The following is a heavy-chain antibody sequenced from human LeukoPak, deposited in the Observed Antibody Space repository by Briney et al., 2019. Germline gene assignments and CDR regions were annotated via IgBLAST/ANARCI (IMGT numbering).Heavy chain of an antibody. CDR3: ATELRWKDH. CDR2: MKPNSGNT. D-gene: IGHD4-23*01. CDR1: GYTLTNYD. V-gene: IGHV1-8*02. Sequence: ASMKVSCKASGYTLTNYDINWVRQATGQGLEWMGYMKPNSGNTGYAQKFQGRVTMTRDTSISTAYMELSSLTSEDTAVYYCATELRWKDHWGQGTLVTVSS. J-gene: IGHJ4*01.